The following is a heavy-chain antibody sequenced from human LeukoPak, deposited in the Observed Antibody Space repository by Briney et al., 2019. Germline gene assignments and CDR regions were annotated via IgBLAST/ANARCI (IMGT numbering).Heavy chain of an antibody. J-gene: IGHJ4*02. CDR2: ISGSGSST. Sequence: GGSLRLSCAASGFTFSSYAMSWVRQAPGKGLEWVSTISGSGSSTYYADSVKGRFTISRDNAKNSLYLQMNSLRAEDTAVYYCASRYSSGYLWHWGQGTLVTVSS. D-gene: IGHD6-19*01. CDR3: ASRYSSGYLWH. CDR1: GFTFSSYA. V-gene: IGHV3-23*01.